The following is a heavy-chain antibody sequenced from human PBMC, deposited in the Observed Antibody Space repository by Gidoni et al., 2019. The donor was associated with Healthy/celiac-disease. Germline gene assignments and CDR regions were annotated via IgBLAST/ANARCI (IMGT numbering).Heavy chain of an antibody. CDR2: IYYSGST. J-gene: IGHJ3*02. V-gene: IGHV4-39*07. CDR3: ARARYCSGGSCQPHDAFDI. CDR1: GGSISSSSYY. Sequence: QLQLQESGPGLVKPSATLSLTCTVSGGSISSSSYYWGWIRQPPGKGLEWIGSIYYSGSTYYNPSLKSRVTISVDTSKNQFSLKLSSVTAADTAVYYCARARYCSGGSCQPHDAFDIWGQGTMVTVSS. D-gene: IGHD2-15*01.